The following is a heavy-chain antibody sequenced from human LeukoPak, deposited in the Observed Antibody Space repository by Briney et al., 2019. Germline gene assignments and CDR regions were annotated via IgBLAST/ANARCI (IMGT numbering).Heavy chain of an antibody. D-gene: IGHD5-12*01. CDR3: ARGRENSGYDYDYYYYMDV. CDR1: GVSLSSYY. CDR2: IYTSGST. Sequence: PSETLSLTCTVSGVSLSSYYWSWIRQPAGKGLKWIGRIYTSGSTNYNPSIQSPVTMPVDTSKNQFSLKLSSVTAADTAVYYCARGRENSGYDYDYYYYMDVWGKGATVTISS. J-gene: IGHJ6*03. V-gene: IGHV4-4*07.